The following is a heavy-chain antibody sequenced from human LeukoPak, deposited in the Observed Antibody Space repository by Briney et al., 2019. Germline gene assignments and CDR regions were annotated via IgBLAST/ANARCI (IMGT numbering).Heavy chain of an antibody. V-gene: IGHV4-59*01. CDR3: ARVFRGSGIGVEYFDL. CDR2: IYYSGST. D-gene: IGHD3-10*01. CDR1: GGSISSYY. J-gene: IGHJ2*01. Sequence: PSETLSLTCTVSGGSISSYYWSWIRQPPGKGLEWIGYIYYSGSTNYNPSLKSRVTISVDTSKNQFSLKLSSVTAADTAVYYCARVFRGSGIGVEYFDLWGRGTLVTVSS.